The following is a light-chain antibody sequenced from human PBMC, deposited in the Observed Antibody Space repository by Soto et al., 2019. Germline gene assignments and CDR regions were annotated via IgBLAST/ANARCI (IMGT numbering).Light chain of an antibody. CDR2: GAS. CDR3: HQRSNWPSST. Sequence: IVLKESSSTLSVSSGERATLSCRASQSVSSNLAWYQQKPGKAPRLLIYGASNRATGIPARFSGSGSGTDFTLTISSLEPEDFAVYYCHQRSNWPSSTFGQGTRLEI. V-gene: IGKV3-11*01. CDR1: QSVSSN. J-gene: IGKJ5*01.